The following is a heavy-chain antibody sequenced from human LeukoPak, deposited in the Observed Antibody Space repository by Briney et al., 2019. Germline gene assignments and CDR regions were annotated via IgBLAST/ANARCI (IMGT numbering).Heavy chain of an antibody. D-gene: IGHD6-13*01. V-gene: IGHV4-4*07. CDR2: IYTSGST. Sequence: SEPLSLTCTVSGGSISSYYSGWIQQPAGKGLEWMGRIYTSGSTNYNPSLKSRVTMSVDTSKYQLSLKLSSVTAEDTPVYYCARELVNQQLNNRFDPWGQGTLVTVSS. CDR1: GGSISSYY. J-gene: IGHJ5*02. CDR3: ARELVNQQLNNRFDP.